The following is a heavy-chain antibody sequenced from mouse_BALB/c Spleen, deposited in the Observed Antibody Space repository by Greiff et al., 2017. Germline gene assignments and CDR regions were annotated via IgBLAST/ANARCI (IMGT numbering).Heavy chain of an antibody. CDR1: GFTFSDYY. CDR2: ISDGGSYT. J-gene: IGHJ3*01. Sequence: EVHLVESGGGLVKPGGSLKLSCAASGFTFSDYYMYWVRQTPEKRLEWVATISDGGSYTYYPDSVKGRFTISRDNAKNNLYLQMSSLKSEDTAMYYCARDLDYYGSSYDAYWGQGTLVTVSA. V-gene: IGHV5-4*02. CDR3: ARDLDYYGSSYDAY. D-gene: IGHD1-1*01.